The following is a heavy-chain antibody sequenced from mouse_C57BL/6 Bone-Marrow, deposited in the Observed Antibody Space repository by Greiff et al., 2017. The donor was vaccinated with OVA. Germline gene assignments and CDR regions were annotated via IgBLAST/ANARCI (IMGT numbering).Heavy chain of an antibody. CDR2: ISDGGSYT. D-gene: IGHD1-1*01. J-gene: IGHJ4*01. V-gene: IGHV5-4*01. CDR3: ARDGYGSRYAMDY. CDR1: GFTFSSYA. Sequence: EVHLVESGGGLVKPGGSLKLSCAASGFTFSSYAMSWVRQTPEKRLEWVATISDGGSYTYYPDNVKGRFTISRGNAKNNLYLQMSHLKSEDTAMYYCARDGYGSRYAMDYWGQGTAVTVSS.